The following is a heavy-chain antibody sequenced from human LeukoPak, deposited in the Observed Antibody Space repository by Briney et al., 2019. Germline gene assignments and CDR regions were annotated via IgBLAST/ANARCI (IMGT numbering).Heavy chain of an antibody. V-gene: IGHV4-39*01. Sequence: SGTLSLTCTVSGGSISSSSYYWGWIRQPPGKGLEWIGSIYYSGSTYYNPSLKSRVTISVDTSKNQFSLKLSSVTAADTAVYYCARVGYYGSGSFLDYWGQGTLVTVSS. CDR2: IYYSGST. D-gene: IGHD3-10*01. J-gene: IGHJ4*02. CDR1: GGSISSSSYY. CDR3: ARVGYYGSGSFLDY.